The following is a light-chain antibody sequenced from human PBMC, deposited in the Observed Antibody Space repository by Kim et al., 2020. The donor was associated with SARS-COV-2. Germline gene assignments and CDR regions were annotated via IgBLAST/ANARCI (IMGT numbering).Light chain of an antibody. CDR2: GAS. CDR3: QQYNNWPLT. J-gene: IGKJ4*01. V-gene: IGKV3D-15*01. CDR1: QTVGSD. Sequence: LSPGERATLSCRASQTVGSDLAWYQQKPGQAPRLLIYGASTRATGIPARFSGSGSGTEFTLTISSLQSEDFAVYYCQQYNNWPLTFGEGTKVDIK.